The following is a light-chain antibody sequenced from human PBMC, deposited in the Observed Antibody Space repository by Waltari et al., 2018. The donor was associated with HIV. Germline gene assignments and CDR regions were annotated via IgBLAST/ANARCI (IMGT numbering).Light chain of an antibody. CDR2: AAS. CDR3: QPLNSDPPA. Sequence: DIQLTQSPSFLSSSVGDRVTITCRARQGIGSYLALYQHKPGKAPMPMLYAASTLQSGVPARFSGSGSGTEFTLTSSSLQPEDSATYCCQPLNSDPPAFGQGTRLEMK. J-gene: IGKJ5*01. CDR1: QGIGSY. V-gene: IGKV1-9*01.